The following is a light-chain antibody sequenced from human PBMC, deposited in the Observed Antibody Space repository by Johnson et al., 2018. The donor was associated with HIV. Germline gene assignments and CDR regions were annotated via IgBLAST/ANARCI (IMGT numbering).Light chain of an antibody. V-gene: IGLV1-51*01. CDR1: SSNIGNNY. J-gene: IGLJ1*01. CDR3: GTWDSSLSAYV. CDR2: DNN. Sequence: QSVLTQPPSVSAAPGQKVTISCSGSSSNIGNNYVSWYQQVPGTAPKLLIFDNNKRPSGIPDRFSASKSGTSATLGITGLQTGDEADYYCGTWDSSLSAYVIGTGTKVTVL.